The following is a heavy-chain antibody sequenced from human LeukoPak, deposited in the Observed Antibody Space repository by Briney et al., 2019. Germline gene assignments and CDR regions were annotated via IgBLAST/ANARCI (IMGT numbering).Heavy chain of an antibody. J-gene: IGHJ4*02. CDR3: ARRSSSSGYFDY. CDR1: GGSISSGGYY. Sequence: SETLSLTCTVSGGSISSGGYYWSWLRQHPGKGMEWMGYIYYSGRTYYNPSLESRVIISLDTSKNQFSLKLSSVTAADTAVYYCARRSSSSGYFDYWGQGTLVTVSS. D-gene: IGHD6-6*01. CDR2: IYYSGRT. V-gene: IGHV4-31*03.